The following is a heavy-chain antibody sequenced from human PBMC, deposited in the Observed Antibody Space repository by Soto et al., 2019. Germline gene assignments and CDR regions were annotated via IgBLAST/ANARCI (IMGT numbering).Heavy chain of an antibody. CDR1: GGTFSSYA. J-gene: IGHJ4*02. CDR2: IIPIFGTA. CDR3: ARLRDGYNTKRAGLGY. Sequence: QVQLVQSGAEVKKPGSSVKVPCKASGGTFSSYAISWVRQAPGQGLEWMGGIIPIFGTANYAQKFQGRVTITADESTSTAYMELSSLRSEDTAVYYCARLRDGYNTKRAGLGYWGQGTLVTVSS. V-gene: IGHV1-69*12. D-gene: IGHD3-16*01.